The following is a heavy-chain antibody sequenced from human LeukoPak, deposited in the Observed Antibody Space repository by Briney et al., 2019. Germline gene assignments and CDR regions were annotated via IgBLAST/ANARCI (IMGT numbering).Heavy chain of an antibody. CDR2: ISGSGGST. Sequence: PGGSLRLSCAASGFTFSSYAMSWVRQAPGKGLEWVSAISGSGGSTYYADSVKGRFTISRDNSKNTLYLQMNSLRAEDTAVYYCATPDSSGCLAEYFQHWGQGTLVTVSS. D-gene: IGHD3-22*01. CDR3: ATPDSSGCLAEYFQH. J-gene: IGHJ1*01. V-gene: IGHV3-23*01. CDR1: GFTFSSYA.